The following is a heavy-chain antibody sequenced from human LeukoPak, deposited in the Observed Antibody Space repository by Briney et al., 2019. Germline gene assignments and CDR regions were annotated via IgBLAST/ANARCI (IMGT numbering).Heavy chain of an antibody. CDR3: AKAVSSSWYSANFDY. Sequence: GGSLKLSCAASGFTFDDYAMHWVRQAPGKGLEWVSGISWNSGSIGCADSVKGRFTISRDNAKNSLYLQMNSLRAEDTALYYCAKAVSSSWYSANFDYWGRGTLVTVSS. D-gene: IGHD6-13*01. CDR1: GFTFDDYA. J-gene: IGHJ4*02. CDR2: ISWNSGSI. V-gene: IGHV3-9*01.